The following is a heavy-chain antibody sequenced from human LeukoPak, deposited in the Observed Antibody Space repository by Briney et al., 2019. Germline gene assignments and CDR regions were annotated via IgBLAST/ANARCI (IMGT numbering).Heavy chain of an antibody. CDR2: ISSSSSFT. D-gene: IGHD3-22*01. CDR1: GFTFSDYY. CDR3: ARVGDSSGSDAFDI. J-gene: IGHJ3*02. Sequence: PGGSLRLSCAASGFTFSDYYMSWIRQAPGKGLEWVSYISSSSSFTNYADSVKGRFTISRDNAKNSLYLQMNSLRAEDTAVYYCARVGDSSGSDAFDIWGQGTVVTVSS. V-gene: IGHV3-11*05.